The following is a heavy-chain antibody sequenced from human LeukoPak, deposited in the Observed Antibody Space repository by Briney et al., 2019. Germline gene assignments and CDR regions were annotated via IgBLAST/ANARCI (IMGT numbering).Heavy chain of an antibody. CDR2: IHPSGAL. D-gene: IGHD2-15*01. V-gene: IGHV4-31*03. J-gene: IGHJ2*01. Sequence: SETLSLTCTVSGASFSSGDQYWNWIRQRPGEGLEWIGSIHPSGALYNNPSLESRVTISVDTSKNQFSLNLNSVTAADTAVYFCSRSPDCSGGSCFWYFDLWGRGTLVTVSS. CDR1: GASFSSGDQY. CDR3: SRSPDCSGGSCFWYFDL.